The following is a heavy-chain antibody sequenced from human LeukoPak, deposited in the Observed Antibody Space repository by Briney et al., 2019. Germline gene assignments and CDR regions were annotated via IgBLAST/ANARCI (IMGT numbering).Heavy chain of an antibody. CDR2: ISGSGGST. V-gene: IGHV3-23*01. D-gene: IGHD6-19*01. Sequence: PGGSLRLSCAVSGFTFSSYAMSWVRQAPGKGLGWVSAISGSGGSTYYADSVKGRFTISRDNSKNTLYLQMNSLRAEDTAVYYCAKVPYSSGWYSNWFDPWGQGTLVTVSS. CDR1: GFTFSSYA. J-gene: IGHJ5*02. CDR3: AKVPYSSGWYSNWFDP.